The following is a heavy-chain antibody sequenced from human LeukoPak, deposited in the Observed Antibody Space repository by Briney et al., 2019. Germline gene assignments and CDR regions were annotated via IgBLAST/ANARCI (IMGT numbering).Heavy chain of an antibody. Sequence: SVKVSCKASGGTFCSYTISWVRQAPGQALEWMGRIIPILGIANYAQKFQGRVTITADKSTSTAYMELSSLRSEDTAVYYCARGPIFGVAPKWFDPWGQGTLVTVSS. CDR1: GGTFCSYT. V-gene: IGHV1-69*02. CDR3: ARGPIFGVAPKWFDP. J-gene: IGHJ5*02. CDR2: IIPILGIA. D-gene: IGHD3-3*01.